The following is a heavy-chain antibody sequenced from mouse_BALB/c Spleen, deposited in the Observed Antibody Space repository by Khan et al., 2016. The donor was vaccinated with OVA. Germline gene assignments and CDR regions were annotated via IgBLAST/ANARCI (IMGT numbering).Heavy chain of an antibody. CDR2: ISTNYGAA. D-gene: IGHD1-1*02. CDR3: VRGGKFAY. CDR1: GYTFTDYA. J-gene: IGHJ3*01. Sequence: QVQLKESGAELVRPGVSVKISCRASGYTFTDYAMHWLKQRHAKSLEWIGVISTNYGAADYNQKFQGKASMTVDRSSSTVYMELARLTSEDSAIYYCVRGGKFAYWGQGTLVTVSA. V-gene: IGHV1S137*01.